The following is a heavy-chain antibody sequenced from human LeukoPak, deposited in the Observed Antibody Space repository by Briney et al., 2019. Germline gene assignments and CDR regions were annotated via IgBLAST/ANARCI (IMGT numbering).Heavy chain of an antibody. Sequence: GGSLRLSCAASGFTFDDYTMQWVRQAPGKGLEWVFLISWDGGSTHYADSVKGRFTISRDNSKNSLYLQMNSLRTEDTALYYCAKGHRIVARDAFDIWGQGTMVSVSS. CDR3: AKGHRIVARDAFDI. D-gene: IGHD6-6*01. CDR2: ISWDGGST. V-gene: IGHV3-43*01. J-gene: IGHJ3*02. CDR1: GFTFDDYT.